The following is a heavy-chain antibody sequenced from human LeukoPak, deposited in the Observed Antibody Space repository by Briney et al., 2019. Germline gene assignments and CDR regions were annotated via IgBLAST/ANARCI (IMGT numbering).Heavy chain of an antibody. V-gene: IGHV1-46*01. D-gene: IGHD6-13*01. Sequence: GGSLRLSCAASGFTFSSHVMHWVRQAPGQGLEWMGIIDPSGGGTTYAQQFQGRVTMARDTSTTTVYMELSSLRSEDTAVYYCATWGSSSSPLPSMDVWGQGTTVIVSS. CDR3: ATWGSSSSPLPSMDV. CDR1: GFTFSSHV. J-gene: IGHJ6*02. CDR2: IDPSGGGT.